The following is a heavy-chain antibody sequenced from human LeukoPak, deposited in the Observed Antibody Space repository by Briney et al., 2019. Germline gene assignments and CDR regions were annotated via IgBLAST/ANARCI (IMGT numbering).Heavy chain of an antibody. J-gene: IGHJ4*02. CDR1: RFTFSSYW. D-gene: IGHD3-10*01. CDR2: INSDGSST. V-gene: IGHV3-74*01. CDR3: ARDRGEYYFDS. Sequence: GGSLRLSCAASRFTFSSYWMHWVRQAPGKGLVWVSRINSDGSSTNYADSVKGRLTISRDNAKNTLYLQLNSLRAEDTAVYYCARDRGEYYFDSWGQGTLVTVSS.